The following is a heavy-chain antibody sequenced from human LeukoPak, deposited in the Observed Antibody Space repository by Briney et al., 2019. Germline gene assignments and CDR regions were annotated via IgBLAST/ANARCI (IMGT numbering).Heavy chain of an antibody. CDR1: GGTFSSYA. D-gene: IGHD6-13*01. CDR3: ASWIAAAEFDY. V-gene: IGHV1-69*04. Sequence: SVKVSCKASGGTFSSYAISWVRQAPGQGLEWMGRIIPILGIANYAQKFQGRVTITADKSTSTAYMELSSLRSENTAVYYCASWIAAAEFDYWGQGTLVTVSS. J-gene: IGHJ4*02. CDR2: IIPILGIA.